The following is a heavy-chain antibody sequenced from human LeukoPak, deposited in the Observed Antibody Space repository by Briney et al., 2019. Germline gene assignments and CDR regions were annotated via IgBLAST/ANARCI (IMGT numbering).Heavy chain of an antibody. V-gene: IGHV1-3*01. CDR2: INAGNENT. CDR1: GYTFSRYG. Sequence: ASVKVSCKASGYTFSRYGMHWVCQAPGQRLEWMGWINAGNENTKYSQKFQGRVSITRDTSASTAYMELSSLTSEDTAVYYCARDLYGDYFDYWGQGTLVTVSS. J-gene: IGHJ4*02. CDR3: ARDLYGDYFDY. D-gene: IGHD3-16*01.